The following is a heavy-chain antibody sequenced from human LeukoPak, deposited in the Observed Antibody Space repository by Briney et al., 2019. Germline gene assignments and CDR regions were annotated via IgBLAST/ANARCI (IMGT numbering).Heavy chain of an antibody. Sequence: SETLSLTCTVSGGSISSGSCYWSWIRQPAGKGLEWIGRIYTSGSTNYNPSLKSRVTISVDTSKNQFSLKLSSVTAADTAVYYCARDSYYDFWSGHSNWFDPWGQGTLVTVSS. CDR1: GGSISSGSCY. J-gene: IGHJ5*02. V-gene: IGHV4-61*02. CDR3: ARDSYYDFWSGHSNWFDP. D-gene: IGHD3-3*01. CDR2: IYTSGST.